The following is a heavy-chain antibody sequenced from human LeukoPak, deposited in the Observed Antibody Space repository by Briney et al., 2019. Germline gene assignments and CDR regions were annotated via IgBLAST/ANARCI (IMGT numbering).Heavy chain of an antibody. Sequence: SETLSLTCTVSGGSISSYYWSWIRQPPGKGLEWIGYIYYSGSTNYNPSLKSRVTISVDTSKNQFSLKLSSVTAADTAVYYCARGGPYDILTGYSNNWFDPWGQGTMVIVSS. J-gene: IGHJ5*02. CDR2: IYYSGST. CDR1: GGSISSYY. CDR3: ARGGPYDILTGYSNNWFDP. V-gene: IGHV4-59*01. D-gene: IGHD3-9*01.